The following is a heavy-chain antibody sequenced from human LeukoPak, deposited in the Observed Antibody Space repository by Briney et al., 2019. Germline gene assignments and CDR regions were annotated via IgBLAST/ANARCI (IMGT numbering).Heavy chain of an antibody. Sequence: SETLSLTCTVSGGSISSYYWSWIRQPPGKGLEWIGYIYYSGSTNYNPSLKSRVTISVDTSKNQFSLKLSSVTAADTAVYYCARGGGYRYGLSPGPYYFDYWGQGTLVTVSS. J-gene: IGHJ4*02. CDR2: IYYSGST. V-gene: IGHV4-59*01. CDR1: GGSISSYY. CDR3: ARGGGYRYGLSPGPYYFDY. D-gene: IGHD5-18*01.